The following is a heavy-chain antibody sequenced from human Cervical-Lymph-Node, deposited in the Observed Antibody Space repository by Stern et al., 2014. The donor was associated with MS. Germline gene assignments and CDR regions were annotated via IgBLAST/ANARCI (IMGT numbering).Heavy chain of an antibody. J-gene: IGHJ4*02. CDR3: ARVAYGYGGKGILDN. V-gene: IGHV4-59*11. CDR1: GGSLTNHY. Sequence: HVQLQESGPGLVKPSETLSLTCSVSGGSLTNHYWTWVRQPPGKGLECIGYIYYRGNTNYTPSLKSRVTMSVDTSKNQFSLNLTSVTAADTAVYYCARVAYGYGGKGILDNWGQGTLVSVSS. CDR2: IYYRGNT. D-gene: IGHD4-23*01.